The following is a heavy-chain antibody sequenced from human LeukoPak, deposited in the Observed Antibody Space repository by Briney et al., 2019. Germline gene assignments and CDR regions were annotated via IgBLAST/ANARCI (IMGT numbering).Heavy chain of an antibody. CDR3: ARVYGSSWYFDY. J-gene: IGHJ4*02. V-gene: IGHV3-21*01. D-gene: IGHD6-13*01. Sequence: NAGGSLRLSCAASGFTFSSYSMNWVRQAPGKGLEWVSSISSSSYTYYADSVKGRFTISRDNAKNSLYLQMNSLRAEDTAVYYCARVYGSSWYFDYWGQGTLVTVSS. CDR2: ISSSSYT. CDR1: GFTFSSYS.